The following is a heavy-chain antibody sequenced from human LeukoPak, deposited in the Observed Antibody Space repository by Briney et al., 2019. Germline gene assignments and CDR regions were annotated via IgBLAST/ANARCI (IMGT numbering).Heavy chain of an antibody. CDR3: AKGITIFGVVTGDYFDY. V-gene: IGHV3-23*01. CDR1: GFTFSNYA. Sequence: GGSLRLSCGASGFTFSNYAMSWVRQAPGKGLEWVSGINDNGSTRFYAASVKGRFTSSRDNPKNTLYLQMNSLRAEDTAVYYCAKGITIFGVVTGDYFDYWGQGTLVTVSS. D-gene: IGHD3-3*01. J-gene: IGHJ4*02. CDR2: INDNGSTR.